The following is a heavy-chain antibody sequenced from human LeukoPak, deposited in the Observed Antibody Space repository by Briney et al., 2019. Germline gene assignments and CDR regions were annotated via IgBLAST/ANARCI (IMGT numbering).Heavy chain of an antibody. D-gene: IGHD3/OR15-3a*01. Sequence: PGGSLRLSCTTSGFPFNKYNTIWVRHAPGKGRVWVSHISSSGSTIKYADSVKGRFTISRDNAKNTLYLQMNSLRADDTAVYYCARVDWGSGYFDYWGQGTLVTVSS. CDR1: GFPFNKYN. CDR2: ISSSGSTI. CDR3: ARVDWGSGYFDY. J-gene: IGHJ4*02. V-gene: IGHV3-48*01.